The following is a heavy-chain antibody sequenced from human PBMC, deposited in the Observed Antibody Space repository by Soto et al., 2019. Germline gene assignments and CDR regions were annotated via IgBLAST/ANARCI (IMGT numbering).Heavy chain of an antibody. CDR3: ARVVPGAEAWFGP. D-gene: IGHD2-2*01. CDR1: GGTFSSYA. Sequence: ASVKVSCKASGGTFSSYAISWVRQAPGQGLEWMGGISPYCGGTNYAQKFQGRVSMTTDTSTTTAYMELRSLRSDDTAVYYCARVVPGAEAWFGPWGQGTLVTVSS. CDR2: ISPYCGGT. J-gene: IGHJ5*02. V-gene: IGHV1-18*01.